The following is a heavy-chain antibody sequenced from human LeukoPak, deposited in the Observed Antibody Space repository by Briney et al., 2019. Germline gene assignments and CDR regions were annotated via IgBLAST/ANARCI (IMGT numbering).Heavy chain of an antibody. V-gene: IGHV3-21*01. Sequence: GGSLRLSCAASGFTFSSYGMHWVRQAPGKGLEWVSAISGSSSYIYYADSVKGRFTISRDNARDSLYLQMNSLRVEDTAVYYCVRDLGVGNYGDYWGQGTLVTVSS. CDR2: ISGSSSYI. D-gene: IGHD3-10*01. CDR1: GFTFSSYG. CDR3: VRDLGVGNYGDY. J-gene: IGHJ4*02.